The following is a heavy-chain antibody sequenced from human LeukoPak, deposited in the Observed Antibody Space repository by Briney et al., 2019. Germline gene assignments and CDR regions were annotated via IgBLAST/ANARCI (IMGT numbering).Heavy chain of an antibody. Sequence: GGSLRLSCAASGFTFSSYSMNWVRQAPGKGLEWVSYISSSSSTIYYADSVRGRFTISRDNSKNTLYLQMNSLRAEDTAVYYCAREYCSGGSCYSGHPFDYWGQGTLVTVSS. CDR3: AREYCSGGSCYSGHPFDY. J-gene: IGHJ4*02. CDR1: GFTFSSYS. CDR2: ISSSSSTI. V-gene: IGHV3-48*01. D-gene: IGHD2-15*01.